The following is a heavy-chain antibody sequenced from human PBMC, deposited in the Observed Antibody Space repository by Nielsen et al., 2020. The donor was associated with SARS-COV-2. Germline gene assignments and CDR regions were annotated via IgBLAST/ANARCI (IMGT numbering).Heavy chain of an antibody. D-gene: IGHD5-12*01. CDR1: GFTFSSYW. CDR2: ISTGSSYI. V-gene: IGHV3-21*04. Sequence: GESLKISCAASGFTFSSYWMNWVRQAPGKGLEWVSSISTGSSYIYYADSVKGRFTISRDNSKNTLYLQMNSLRAEDTAVYYCAGGYAGFDYWGQGTLVTVSS. J-gene: IGHJ4*02. CDR3: AGGYAGFDY.